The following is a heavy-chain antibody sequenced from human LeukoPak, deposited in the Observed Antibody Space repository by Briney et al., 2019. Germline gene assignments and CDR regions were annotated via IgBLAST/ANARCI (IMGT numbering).Heavy chain of an antibody. CDR3: AKDVRGGCSGGSCYY. CDR2: ISGSGDLT. D-gene: IGHD2-15*01. CDR1: GFTFSTYA. J-gene: IGHJ4*02. Sequence: GSLRLSCAASGFTFSTYAMIWVRQAPGKGLEWVSTISGSGDLTYYADSVKGRFTISRDNSKNTLYLQMNSLSAEDTAVYYCAKDVRGGCSGGSCYYWGQGTLVTVSS. V-gene: IGHV3-23*01.